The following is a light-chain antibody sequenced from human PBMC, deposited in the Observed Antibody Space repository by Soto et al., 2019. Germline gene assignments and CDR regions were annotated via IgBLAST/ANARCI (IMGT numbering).Light chain of an antibody. V-gene: IGKV3-20*01. CDR2: GAS. J-gene: IGKJ2*01. Sequence: EIVLTQSPGTLSLSPGERATLSCRASQSVSSSYLAWYQQKPGQAPRLLIYGASSRATGIPDRFSGSGSGQDFTLTISRLEAEDFSVYFCQQYCRLTSPFGPGTKLEIK. CDR1: QSVSSSY. CDR3: QQYCRLTSP.